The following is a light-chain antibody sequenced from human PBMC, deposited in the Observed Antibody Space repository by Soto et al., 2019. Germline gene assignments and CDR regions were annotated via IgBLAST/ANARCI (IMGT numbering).Light chain of an antibody. J-gene: IGKJ1*01. V-gene: IGKV3-20*01. Sequence: EIATLSFRASQSVGIYLAWYQQKPGPAPRLLIYSASTRAAGIPNRFSGGGSAIVLNLTISLLECEYVAVYYRQQYGSSDTFGQGTKVDIK. CDR2: SAS. CDR1: QSVGIY. CDR3: QQYGSSDT.